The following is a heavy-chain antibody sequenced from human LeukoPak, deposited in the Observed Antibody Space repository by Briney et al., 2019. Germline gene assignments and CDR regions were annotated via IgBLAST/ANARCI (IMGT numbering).Heavy chain of an antibody. D-gene: IGHD2-21*01. CDR3: TRDNRYYY. J-gene: IGHJ4*02. CDR2: IKQDGSEK. Sequence: GGSLRLSCAASGFTFSSYAMSWVREAPGKGLEWVANIKQDGSEKYYVDSVKGRLTISRDNAKNSLYLQMNSLRAEDTAVYYCTRDNRYYYWGQGTVVTVSS. CDR1: GFTFSSYA. V-gene: IGHV3-7*01.